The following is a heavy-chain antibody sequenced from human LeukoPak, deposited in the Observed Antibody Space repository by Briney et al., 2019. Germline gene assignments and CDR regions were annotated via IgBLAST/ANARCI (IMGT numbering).Heavy chain of an antibody. CDR1: GGSIGSSSYY. Sequence: SETLSLTCTVSGGSIGSSSYYWGWVRQPPGKGLEWIGSIYYSGSTYYNPSLKSRVTISVDTSKNQFSLKLSSVTAADTAVYYCARYFDAVAGTNYFDYWGQGTLVTVSS. CDR3: ARYFDAVAGTNYFDY. D-gene: IGHD6-19*01. J-gene: IGHJ4*02. V-gene: IGHV4-39*07. CDR2: IYYSGST.